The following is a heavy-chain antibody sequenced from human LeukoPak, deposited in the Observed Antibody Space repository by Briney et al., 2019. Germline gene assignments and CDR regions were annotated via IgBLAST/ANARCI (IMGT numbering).Heavy chain of an antibody. Sequence: GGSLRLSCAASGFTFSTYAMHWVRQAPGKGLEWVAVISYDGSNDYYAASVKGRFTISRDNSKNTLYLQMISLRAEDTAVYYCARDDYGFDPWGQGTLVTVSS. CDR3: ARDDYGFDP. V-gene: IGHV3-30-3*01. CDR2: ISYDGSND. D-gene: IGHD4-17*01. CDR1: GFTFSTYA. J-gene: IGHJ5*02.